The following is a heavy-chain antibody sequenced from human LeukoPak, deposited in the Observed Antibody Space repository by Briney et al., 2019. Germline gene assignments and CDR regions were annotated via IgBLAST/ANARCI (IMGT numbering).Heavy chain of an antibody. CDR2: ISGSGDAT. CDR1: GFTFSSYA. V-gene: IGHV3-23*01. Sequence: PGGSLRLSCAASGFTFSSYAMSWVRQAPGKGLEWVSAISGSGDATFYADSVKGRFTISRDNSKNTLYLQMNSLRAEDTAVYYCARVAPAHTAMVSWFDPWGQGTLVTVSS. CDR3: ARVAPAHTAMVSWFDP. J-gene: IGHJ5*02. D-gene: IGHD5-18*01.